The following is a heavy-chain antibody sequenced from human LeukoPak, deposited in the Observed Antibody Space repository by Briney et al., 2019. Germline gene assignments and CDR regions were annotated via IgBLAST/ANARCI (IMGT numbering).Heavy chain of an antibody. V-gene: IGHV3-21*01. Sequence: GGSLRLSCLASGFTFSTYNMHWVRQAPGKGLEWVSTISSTSDTYKYYANSVRGRFTISRDNAKNSLYLQMNSLRSEDTAVYYCAKTSREFRDSSGGYDYWGQGILVTVSS. CDR3: AKTSREFRDSSGGYDY. CDR2: ISSTSDTYK. J-gene: IGHJ4*02. CDR1: GFTFSTYN. D-gene: IGHD3-22*01.